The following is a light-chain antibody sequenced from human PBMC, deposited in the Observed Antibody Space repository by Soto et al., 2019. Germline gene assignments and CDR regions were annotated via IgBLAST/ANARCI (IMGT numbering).Light chain of an antibody. J-gene: IGKJ5*01. CDR1: QSVSNN. Sequence: EIVLTQSPATLSVSPGERATLSCRASQSVSNNLAWFQQKPGQAPSLLIYGASTRATGIPARFSGSGSGTEFTLTITSLQSADFAVYYCQQYHKWPPITFGQGTRLEIK. CDR3: QQYHKWPPIT. V-gene: IGKV3-15*01. CDR2: GAS.